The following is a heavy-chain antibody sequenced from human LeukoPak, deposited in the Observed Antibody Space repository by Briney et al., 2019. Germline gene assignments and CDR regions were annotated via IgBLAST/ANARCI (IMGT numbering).Heavy chain of an antibody. Sequence: SETLSLTCAVYGGSFSGYYWSWIRQPPGKGLEWIGEINHSGSTNYNPSLKSRVTISVDTSKNQFSLKLGSVTAADTAVYYCASWGYCSGGSCRTGDYWGQGTLVTVSS. V-gene: IGHV4-34*01. CDR2: INHSGST. CDR1: GGSFSGYY. J-gene: IGHJ4*02. CDR3: ASWGYCSGGSCRTGDY. D-gene: IGHD2-15*01.